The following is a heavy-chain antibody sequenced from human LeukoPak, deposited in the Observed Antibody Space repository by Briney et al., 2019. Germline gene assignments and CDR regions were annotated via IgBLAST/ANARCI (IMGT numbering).Heavy chain of an antibody. V-gene: IGHV1-8*01. Sequence: GASVKVSCKASGYTFTSYDINWVRQATGQGLEWMGWMNPNSGNTGYAQKFQGRVTMTRNTSISTAYMELSSLRSEDTAVYYCAGSFYCGGDCFMNYFDYWGQGTLVTVSS. CDR3: AGSFYCGGDCFMNYFDY. J-gene: IGHJ4*02. CDR1: GYTFTSYD. D-gene: IGHD2-21*02. CDR2: MNPNSGNT.